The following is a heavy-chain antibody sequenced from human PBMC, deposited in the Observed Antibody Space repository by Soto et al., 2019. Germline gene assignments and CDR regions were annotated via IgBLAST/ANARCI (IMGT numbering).Heavy chain of an antibody. J-gene: IGHJ5*02. V-gene: IGHV1-18*01. CDR2: ISAYNGNT. CDR1: GYTFTSYG. CDR3: ARGITYYYDSSGPTNGFDA. D-gene: IGHD3-22*01. Sequence: ASVKVSCKASGYTFTSYGISWVRQAPGQGLEWMGWISAYNGNTNYAQKLQGRVTMTTDTSTSTAYMERRSLRSDDTAVYYCARGITYYYDSSGPTNGFDAWGQGTLVTVSS.